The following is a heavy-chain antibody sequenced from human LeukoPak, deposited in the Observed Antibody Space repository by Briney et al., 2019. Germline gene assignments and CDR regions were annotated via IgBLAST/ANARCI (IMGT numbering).Heavy chain of an antibody. D-gene: IGHD6-13*01. CDR3: ARLRSGYSSTFYYFDY. Sequence: SETLPLTCSVAGGSISTSDYYWGWIRQTPGKGLEWIASIYYTGSTYYRPSLKSRVTISVDTSKNQFSLKLSSVTAADTAVYYCARLRSGYSSTFYYFDYWGKGTLVTVSS. V-gene: IGHV4-39*07. CDR2: IYYTGST. J-gene: IGHJ4*02. CDR1: GGSISTSDYY.